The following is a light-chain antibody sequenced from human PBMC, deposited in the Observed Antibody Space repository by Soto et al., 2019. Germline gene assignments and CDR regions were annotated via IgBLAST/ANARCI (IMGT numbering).Light chain of an antibody. Sequence: EITLTQSPATLSLSPGDRATLSCWASQSVSSSYVAWYQHRPGLAPRLLIHDASSRATGIPDRFSGTKSGTDFTLAISRLEPEDFAVYYCQQYDNSPFTFGPGTKVDI. J-gene: IGKJ3*01. CDR1: QSVSSSY. CDR3: QQYDNSPFT. CDR2: DAS. V-gene: IGKV3D-20*01.